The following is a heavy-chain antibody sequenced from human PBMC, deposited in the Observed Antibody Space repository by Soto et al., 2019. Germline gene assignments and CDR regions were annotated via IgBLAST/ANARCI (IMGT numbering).Heavy chain of an antibody. CDR3: AKDRSERQLGIYYFDY. V-gene: IGHV3-23*01. CDR2: ISGSGGST. CDR1: GFTFSSYA. D-gene: IGHD6-13*01. J-gene: IGHJ4*02. Sequence: GGSLRLSCAASGFTFSSYAMSWVRQAPGKGLEWVSAISGSGGSTYYADSVKGRFTISRDNSKNTLYLQMNSLRAEDTAVYYCAKDRSERQLGIYYFDYWGQGTLATVSS.